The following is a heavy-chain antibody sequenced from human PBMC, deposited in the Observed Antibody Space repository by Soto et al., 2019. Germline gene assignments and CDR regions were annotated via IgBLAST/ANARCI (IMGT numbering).Heavy chain of an antibody. CDR2: ISYDGTNK. Sequence: QVQLVASGGGEVQPGRSLTISCAASGFTFSTYGMHWVRQTPGKGLEWVAVISYDGTNKFYSDSVKGRFTISRDNFKNTLTLHMNSLRADDTAVYSCAKDLQSYGDYDYYCYGMDVWGLGTRVTVSS. CDR3: AKDLQSYGDYDYYCYGMDV. J-gene: IGHJ6*02. CDR1: GFTFSTYG. D-gene: IGHD4-17*01. V-gene: IGHV3-30*18.